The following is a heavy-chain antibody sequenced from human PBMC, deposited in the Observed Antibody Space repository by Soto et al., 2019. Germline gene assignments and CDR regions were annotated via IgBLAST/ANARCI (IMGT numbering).Heavy chain of an antibody. CDR3: ARAGGELYFDY. D-gene: IGHD1-7*01. V-gene: IGHV4-59*01. J-gene: IGHJ4*02. CDR1: GGSISSYY. CDR2: MYWSGGT. Sequence: QVQLQESGPGLVKPSETLSLTCTVSGGSISSYYWSWIRQSPGKGLEWIGNMYWSGGTNFNPSLKSRVTMSVDTSHNHFSLKLHSVTAADTAVYYCARAGGELYFDYWGQGTLVTVSS.